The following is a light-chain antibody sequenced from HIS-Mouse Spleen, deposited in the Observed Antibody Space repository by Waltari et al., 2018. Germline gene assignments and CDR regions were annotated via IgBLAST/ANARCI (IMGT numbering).Light chain of an antibody. J-gene: IGLJ1*01. CDR1: SLRSYY. CDR2: GKN. V-gene: IGLV3-19*01. Sequence: SSELTQDPAVSVALGQTVRITCQGDSLRSYYASWYQQKPGQAPVLVIYGKNNRPSGIPDRFSCSSSGNTASLTITGAQSEDEADYYCNSRDSSGNHLSVFGTGTKVTVL. CDR3: NSRDSSGNHLSV.